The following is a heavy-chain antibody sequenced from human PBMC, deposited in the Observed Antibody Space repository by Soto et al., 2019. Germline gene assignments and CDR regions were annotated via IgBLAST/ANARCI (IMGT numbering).Heavy chain of an antibody. V-gene: IGHV3-33*01. CDR3: ARVGTGTTTYYYYYMDV. J-gene: IGHJ6*03. Sequence: GGSLRLSCAASGFTFSSYGMHWVRQAPGKGLEWVAVIWYDGSNKYYADSVKGRFTISRDNSKNTLYLQMNSLRAEDTAVYYCARVGTGTTTYYYYYMDVWGKGTTVTVSS. CDR1: GFTFSSYG. D-gene: IGHD1-7*01. CDR2: IWYDGSNK.